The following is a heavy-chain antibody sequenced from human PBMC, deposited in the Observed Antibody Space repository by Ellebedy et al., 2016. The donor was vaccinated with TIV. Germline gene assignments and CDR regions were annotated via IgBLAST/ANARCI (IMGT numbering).Heavy chain of an antibody. Sequence: GESLKISXAASGFTFSSYGMHWVRQAPGKGLEWVAVISYVGSNKYYADSVKGRFTISRDNAKNTLYLQMNSLRDEDTAVYYCARSIAARSISFDYWGQGTLVTVSS. CDR3: ARSIAARSISFDY. CDR1: GFTFSSYG. V-gene: IGHV3-30*03. D-gene: IGHD6-6*01. CDR2: ISYVGSNK. J-gene: IGHJ4*02.